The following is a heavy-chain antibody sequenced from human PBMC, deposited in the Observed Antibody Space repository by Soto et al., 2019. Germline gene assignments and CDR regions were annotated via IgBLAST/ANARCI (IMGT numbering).Heavy chain of an antibody. D-gene: IGHD3-22*01. CDR1: GFTFSSYG. CDR2: ISYDGSNK. Sequence: QVQLVESGGGVVQPGRSLRLSCAASGFTFSSYGMHWVRQAPGKGLEWVAVISYDGSNKYYADSVKGRFTISRDNSKNTLYLQMNSLRAEDTAVYYCAKGDHDSSGYNFDYWGQGTLVTVSS. J-gene: IGHJ4*02. V-gene: IGHV3-30*18. CDR3: AKGDHDSSGYNFDY.